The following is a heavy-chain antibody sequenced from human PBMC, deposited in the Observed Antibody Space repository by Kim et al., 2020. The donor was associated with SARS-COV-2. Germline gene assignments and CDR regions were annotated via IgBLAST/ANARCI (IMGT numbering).Heavy chain of an antibody. D-gene: IGHD3-10*01. Sequence: SVKVSCKASGGTFSSYAISWVRQAPGQGLEWMGGIIPIFGTANYAQKFQGRVTITADESTSTAYMELSSLRSEDTAVYYCARPAGSGGYYYGMDVWGQGTTVTVSS. J-gene: IGHJ6*02. CDR3: ARPAGSGGYYYGMDV. CDR1: GGTFSSYA. CDR2: IIPIFGTA. V-gene: IGHV1-69*13.